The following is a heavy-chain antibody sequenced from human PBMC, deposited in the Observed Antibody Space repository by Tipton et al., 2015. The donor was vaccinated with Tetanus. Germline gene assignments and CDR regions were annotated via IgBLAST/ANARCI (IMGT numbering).Heavy chain of an antibody. J-gene: IGHJ4*02. Sequence: GLVKPSETLSLTCTVSGGSISSYYWSWIRQPPGKGLEWIGYIYYSGSTNYNPSLKSRVTISVDTSKNQFSLKLSSVTAADTAVYYCASTSYHILTGDPTDSWGQGILVTVSS. CDR3: ASTSYHILTGDPTDS. CDR1: GGSISSYY. V-gene: IGHV4-59*01. CDR2: IYYSGST. D-gene: IGHD3-9*01.